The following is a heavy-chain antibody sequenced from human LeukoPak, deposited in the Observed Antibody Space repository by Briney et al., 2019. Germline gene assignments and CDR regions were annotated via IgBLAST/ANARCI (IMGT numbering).Heavy chain of an antibody. Sequence: ASVKVSCKASGYTFTNYAMHWVRQAPGQRLEWMGWINAGNGNTKYSQEFQGRVTITRDTSASTAYMELSSLRSEDTAVYYCARDNSVEDTAWWFDPWGQGTLVTVSS. V-gene: IGHV1-3*03. CDR1: GYTFTNYA. CDR3: ARDNSVEDTAWWFDP. J-gene: IGHJ5*02. D-gene: IGHD4-23*01. CDR2: INAGNGNT.